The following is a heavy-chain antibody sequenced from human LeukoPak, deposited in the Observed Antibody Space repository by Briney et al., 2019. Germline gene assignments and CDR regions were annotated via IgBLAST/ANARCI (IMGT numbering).Heavy chain of an antibody. CDR1: GGSISSSSYY. CDR3: VRHLGANTWMGNWFDP. V-gene: IGHV4-39*01. Sequence: SETLSLTCTVSGGSISSSSYYWGWIRQPPGKGLEWIGSIYFSGTTYYNPSLKSRVTISVDTSRNQFSLKLNSVTAADTAIYYCVRHLGANTWMGNWFDPWGQGTLVTVSS. CDR2: IYFSGTT. J-gene: IGHJ5*02. D-gene: IGHD1-1*01.